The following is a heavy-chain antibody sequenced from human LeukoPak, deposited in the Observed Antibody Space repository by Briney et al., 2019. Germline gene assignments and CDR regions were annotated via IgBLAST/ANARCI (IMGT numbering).Heavy chain of an antibody. D-gene: IGHD3-3*01. J-gene: IGHJ5*02. Sequence: SSETLSLTCSVSGGSISRYYLSWMRQPAGKGLEGVGRIYTSGSTNYNPSLKSRVTMSVDTSKNQFSLKLSSVTAADTAVYYCARDRLPYCDFWSGHKEGNWFDPWGQGTLVTVSS. CDR3: ARDRLPYCDFWSGHKEGNWFDP. CDR1: GGSISRYY. CDR2: IYTSGST. V-gene: IGHV4-4*07.